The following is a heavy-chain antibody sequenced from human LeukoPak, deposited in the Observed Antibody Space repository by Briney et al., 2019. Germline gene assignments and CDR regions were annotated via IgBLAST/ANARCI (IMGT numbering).Heavy chain of an antibody. J-gene: IGHJ4*02. Sequence: GGSLRLSCAASGFTFSSYAMHWVRQAPGKGLEYVSTISSNGGSTYYANSVKGRFTISRDNSKNTLYLQMGSQRAEDMAVYYCARDRSSGWSDYWGQGTLVTVSS. CDR2: ISSNGGST. V-gene: IGHV3-64*01. CDR1: GFTFSSYA. D-gene: IGHD6-19*01. CDR3: ARDRSSGWSDY.